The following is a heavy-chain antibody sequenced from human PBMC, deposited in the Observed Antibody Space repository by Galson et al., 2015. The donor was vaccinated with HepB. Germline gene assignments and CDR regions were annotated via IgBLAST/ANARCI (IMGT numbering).Heavy chain of an antibody. Sequence: TLSLTCSVSGGSITSGSYYWSWIRQPAGKGLEWIGRIYTNGGTDYNPSLRSRATISVDTSKNQLSLKLSSVTAADTAVYYCARAYSGHDYRGWFDPWGQGTLVTVSS. D-gene: IGHD5-12*01. CDR3: ARAYSGHDYRGWFDP. CDR1: GGSITSGSYY. J-gene: IGHJ5*02. V-gene: IGHV4-61*02. CDR2: IYTNGGT.